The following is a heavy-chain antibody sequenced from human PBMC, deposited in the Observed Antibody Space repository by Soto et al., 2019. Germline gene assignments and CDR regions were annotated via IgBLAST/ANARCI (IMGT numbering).Heavy chain of an antibody. D-gene: IGHD3-22*01. CDR2: ISAYTGNT. J-gene: IGHJ6*02. CDR3: ARFGRARTMTFSYKDGMAV. V-gene: IGHV1-18*01. CDR1: GYTFTSFG. Sequence: QVQLVQSGAEVKKPGASVTVSCKASGYTFTSFGITWVRQAPGQGLEWMGWISAYTGNTKFAQKLQGRVTMTTDTSTTTAYIELRGLIADDTAVYYCARFGRARTMTFSYKDGMAVWGQGTPVTVSS.